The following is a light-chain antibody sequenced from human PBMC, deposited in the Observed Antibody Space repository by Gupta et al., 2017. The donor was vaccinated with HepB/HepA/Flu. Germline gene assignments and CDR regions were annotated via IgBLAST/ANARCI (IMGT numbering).Light chain of an antibody. V-gene: IGKV1-39*01. CDR2: SSS. CDR3: QQSSKIPLT. J-gene: IGKJ4*01. CDR1: QAIDNY. Sequence: DTQMTQFPSSLSASVGDTVTITCRASQAIDNYLNWYQHTPGKVPKLLIYSSSSLQPGVPSRFSGSGSGTDFTLTISRLQPEDFATYYCQQSSKIPLTFGGGTKVELK.